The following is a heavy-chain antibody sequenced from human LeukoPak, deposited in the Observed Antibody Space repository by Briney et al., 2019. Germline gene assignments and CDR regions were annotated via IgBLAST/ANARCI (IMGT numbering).Heavy chain of an antibody. D-gene: IGHD4-17*01. Sequence: GSSVKVSCKAPGGTFSSYTISWVRQAPGQGLEWMGRIIPILAIANYAQKFQGRVTITADNSTSTAYMDLSSLRSEDTAVYYCARTVTTGNDAFDIWGQGTMVTVSS. CDR1: GGTFSSYT. CDR3: ARTVTTGNDAFDI. CDR2: IIPILAIA. J-gene: IGHJ3*02. V-gene: IGHV1-69*02.